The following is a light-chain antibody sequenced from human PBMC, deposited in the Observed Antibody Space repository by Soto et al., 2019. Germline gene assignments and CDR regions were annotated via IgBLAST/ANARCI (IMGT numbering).Light chain of an antibody. J-gene: IGLJ2*01. CDR2: DVS. Sequence: QSALTQPASVSGSPGQSITISCTGTSSDVGGYNYVSWYQQNPGKAPKLMIYDVSNRPSGVSNRFSGPKSGNTASLTISGLQAEDEADYYCSSYTSSSTVVFGGGTKVTVL. CDR3: SSYTSSSTVV. CDR1: SSDVGGYNY. V-gene: IGLV2-14*01.